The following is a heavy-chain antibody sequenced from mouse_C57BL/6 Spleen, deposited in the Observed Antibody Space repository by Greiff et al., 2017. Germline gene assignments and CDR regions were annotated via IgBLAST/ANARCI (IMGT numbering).Heavy chain of an antibody. CDR1: GYTFTSYW. CDR2: IDPSDSYT. D-gene: IGHD4-1*01. V-gene: IGHV1-69*01. Sequence: QVQLQQPGAELVMPGASVKLSCKASGYTFTSYWMHWVKQRPGQGLEWIGEIDPSDSYTNYNQKFKGKSTLTVDKSSSTAYMQLSSLTSEDSAVYYCARSELTGYCDYWGQGTTLTVSS. J-gene: IGHJ2*01. CDR3: ARSELTGYCDY.